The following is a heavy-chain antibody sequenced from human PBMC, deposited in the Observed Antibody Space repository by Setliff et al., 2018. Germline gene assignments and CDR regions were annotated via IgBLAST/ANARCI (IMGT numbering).Heavy chain of an antibody. J-gene: IGHJ2*01. CDR1: GESFSNNY. V-gene: IGHV4-34*01. D-gene: IGHD3-22*01. CDR2: SDHGGNT. Sequence: SETLSLTCSVYGESFSNNYWSWIRQSPGKGLEWIGESDHGGNTTIHPSLRSRLTRSLDTSRSQFSLNLTSVTAADTAIYFCARAVDSSGYFPFWYFDLWGRGTLVTVSS. CDR3: ARAVDSSGYFPFWYFDL.